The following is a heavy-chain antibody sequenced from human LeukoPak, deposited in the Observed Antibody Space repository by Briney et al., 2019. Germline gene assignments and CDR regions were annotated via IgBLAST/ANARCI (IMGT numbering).Heavy chain of an antibody. CDR2: ISSSSSYI. V-gene: IGHV3-21*01. Sequence: GGSLRLSCAASGFTFSSYWMSWVRQAPGKGLEWVSSISSSSSYIYYADSVKGRFTISRDNAKNSLYLQMNSLRAEDTAVYYCARGVTIFGVVTHNWFDPWGQGTLVTVSS. CDR3: ARGVTIFGVVTHNWFDP. CDR1: GFTFSSYW. D-gene: IGHD3-3*01. J-gene: IGHJ5*02.